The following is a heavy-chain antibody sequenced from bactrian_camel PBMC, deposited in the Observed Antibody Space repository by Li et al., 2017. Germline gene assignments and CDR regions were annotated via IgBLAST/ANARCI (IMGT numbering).Heavy chain of an antibody. Sequence: QVQLVESGGGSVQAGGSLRLSCVVTGFPHTTNCMGWFRQAPGTEREGIALINSDGTTYYADSVKGRFTLSRDNARNTLSLQMDRLGPEDTAMYHCASLPPGAWACIPDYLPFADVGPGTQVTVS. J-gene: IGHJ4*01. CDR1: GFPHTTNC. V-gene: IGHV3S57*01. CDR2: INSDGTT. D-gene: IGHD1*01.